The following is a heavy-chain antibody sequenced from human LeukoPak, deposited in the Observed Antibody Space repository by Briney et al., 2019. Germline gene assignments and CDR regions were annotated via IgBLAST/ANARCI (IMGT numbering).Heavy chain of an antibody. CDR3: AKDYDFWSGSNWFDP. CDR2: ISGSGGST. J-gene: IGHJ5*02. D-gene: IGHD3-3*01. Sequence: GSLRLSCAASGFTFSSYAMSWVRQAPGKGLEWVSAISGSGGSTYYADSVKGRFTISRDNSKNTLYLQMNSLRAEDTAVYHCAKDYDFWSGSNWFDPWGQGTLVTVSS. CDR1: GFTFSSYA. V-gene: IGHV3-23*01.